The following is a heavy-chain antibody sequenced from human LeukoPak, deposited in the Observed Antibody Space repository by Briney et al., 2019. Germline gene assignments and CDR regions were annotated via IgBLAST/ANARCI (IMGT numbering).Heavy chain of an antibody. CDR1: GGSISSGVYY. CDR3: ARDVGCSGGSCYSFDY. CDR2: IHYSGST. Sequence: SETLSLTCTVSGGSISSGVYYWSWIRQPPGKGLEWIGYIHYSGSTNYNPSLKSRVTISVDTSKNQFSLKLSSVTAADTAVYYCARDVGCSGGSCYSFDYWGQGTLVTVSS. V-gene: IGHV4-61*08. J-gene: IGHJ4*02. D-gene: IGHD2-15*01.